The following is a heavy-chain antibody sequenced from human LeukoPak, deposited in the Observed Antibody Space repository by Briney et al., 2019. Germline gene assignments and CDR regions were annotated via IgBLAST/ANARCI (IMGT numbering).Heavy chain of an antibody. CDR1: TNSISSGYY. V-gene: IGHV4-38-2*01. J-gene: IGHJ4*02. CDR2: IYHSGST. D-gene: IGHD2-2*01. Sequence: SETLSLTCAVSTNSISSGYYWGWIRQAPGKGLEWIGSIYHSGSTYYNPSLKSRVTISVDTSKNQFSLKLTSVTAADTAVYYCARVARGSTSCYDYWGQGTLVTVSS. CDR3: ARVARGSTSCYDY.